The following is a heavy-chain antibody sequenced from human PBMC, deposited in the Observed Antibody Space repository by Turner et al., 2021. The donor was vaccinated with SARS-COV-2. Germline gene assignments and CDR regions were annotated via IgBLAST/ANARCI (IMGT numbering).Heavy chain of an antibody. CDR1: GGSISSSSYY. CDR3: GRVSSPVAGIDY. J-gene: IGHJ4*02. Sequence: QLQLQESGPGLVKPSETLSLTCTVSGGSISSSSYYWGWIRQPPGKGLEWIGSIYYSGSTKYNPSLKSRVTISVDTSKNQFSLKLSSVTAADTAVYYCGRVSSPVAGIDYWGQGTLVTVSS. V-gene: IGHV4-39*07. D-gene: IGHD6-19*01. CDR2: IYYSGST.